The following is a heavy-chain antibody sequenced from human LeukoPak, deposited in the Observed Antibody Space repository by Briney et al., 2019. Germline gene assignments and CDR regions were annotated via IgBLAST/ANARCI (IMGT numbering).Heavy chain of an antibody. CDR2: IYTSGST. J-gene: IGHJ3*02. V-gene: IGHV4-61*02. Sequence: SQTLSLTCTISGDSISSGSDYWSWIRQPAGKGLEWIGRIYTSGSTNYNPSLKSRVTMSVDTSKNQFSLKLSSVTAADTAVYYCASSGSSWFDAFDIWGQGTMVTVSS. CDR1: GDSISSGSDY. CDR3: ASSGSSWFDAFDI. D-gene: IGHD6-13*01.